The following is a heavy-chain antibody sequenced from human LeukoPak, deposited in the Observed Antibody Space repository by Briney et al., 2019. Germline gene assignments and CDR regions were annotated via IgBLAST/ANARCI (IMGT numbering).Heavy chain of an antibody. V-gene: IGHV4-59*08. J-gene: IGHJ6*03. CDR2: IYNSGTT. D-gene: IGHD2-2*01. CDR3: ARHFSTYCSGTSCFYYYMDV. Sequence: SETLSLTCTVSGGSISSYYWTWIRQSPGKGLEWIGYIYNSGTTSYNPTLTSRVTISVDTSKNQFSLKLGSVTAADTAVYYCARHFSTYCSGTSCFYYYMDVWSKGTTVTVSS. CDR1: GGSISSYY.